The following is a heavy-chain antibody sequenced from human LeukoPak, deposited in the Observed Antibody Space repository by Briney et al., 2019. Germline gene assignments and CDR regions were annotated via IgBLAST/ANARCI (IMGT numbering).Heavy chain of an antibody. CDR3: TRLSWPGRGSRFDP. V-gene: IGHV4-59*08. J-gene: IGHJ5*02. Sequence: PSETLSLTCTVSGGSISSYYWSWIRQPPGKGLEWIGYISDSGSTNSNPSLNSRATISVDTSKNQFSLQLNSVTAADTAMYYCTRLSWPGRGSRFDPWGQGTLVTVSS. D-gene: IGHD3-16*01. CDR1: GGSISSYY. CDR2: ISDSGST.